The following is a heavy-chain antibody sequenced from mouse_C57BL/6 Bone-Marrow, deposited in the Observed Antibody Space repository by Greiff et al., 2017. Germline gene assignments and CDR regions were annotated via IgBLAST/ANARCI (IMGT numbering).Heavy chain of an antibody. CDR3: GKNDEKAGFAY. CDR1: GFSLTSYG. Sequence: VKLMESGPGLVQPSQSLSITCTVSGFSLTSYGVHWVRQPPGKGLEWLGVIWSGGRSDYNAAFISGLGNSKNNSKSQVICKMNRLQADDTAIYYWGKNDEKAGFAYWGQGTLVTVSA. J-gene: IGHJ3*01. V-gene: IGHV2-4*01. CDR2: IWSGGRS.